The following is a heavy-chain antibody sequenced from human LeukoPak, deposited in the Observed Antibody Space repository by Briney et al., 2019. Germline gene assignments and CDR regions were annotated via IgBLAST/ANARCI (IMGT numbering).Heavy chain of an antibody. Sequence: ASVKVSCKASGYTFTSYDINWVRQATGQGLEWVGWISIYNGKTNYAQKFQGRVSMTTDTSTSTAYMELRSLRSDDTAVYYCVRENRYCSGGSCYSAASDDAFDIWGQGTMVTVSS. CDR3: VRENRYCSGGSCYSAASDDAFDI. CDR1: GYTFTSYD. V-gene: IGHV1-18*01. D-gene: IGHD2-15*01. J-gene: IGHJ3*02. CDR2: ISIYNGKT.